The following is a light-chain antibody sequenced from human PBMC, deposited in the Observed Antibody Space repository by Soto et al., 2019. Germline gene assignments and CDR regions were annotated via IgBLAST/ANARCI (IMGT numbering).Light chain of an antibody. Sequence: EIVLTQSPATLSLSPGERANLSCRASQSVSSYLASYQQKPGQAPRLLIYDASNRATGSPARFSGSGSGTDFTLTISSLDPEDFAVYYSQRRSNWASFTFGPGTKVDIK. CDR2: DAS. CDR1: QSVSSY. V-gene: IGKV3-11*01. J-gene: IGKJ3*01. CDR3: QRRSNWASFT.